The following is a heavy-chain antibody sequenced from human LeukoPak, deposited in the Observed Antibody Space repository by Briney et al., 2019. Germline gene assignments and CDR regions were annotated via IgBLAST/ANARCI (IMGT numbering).Heavy chain of an antibody. CDR3: AAGSSIDAFDI. J-gene: IGHJ3*02. V-gene: IGHV4-39*07. CDR1: GGSISSSSYY. D-gene: IGHD6-6*01. CDR2: IYTTGST. Sequence: PSETLSLTCTVSGGSISSSSYYWGWIRQPPGKGLEWIGRIYTTGSTNYNPSLKSRVTISVDTSKNQFSLKLSSVTAADTAVYYCAAGSSIDAFDIWGQGTMVTVSS.